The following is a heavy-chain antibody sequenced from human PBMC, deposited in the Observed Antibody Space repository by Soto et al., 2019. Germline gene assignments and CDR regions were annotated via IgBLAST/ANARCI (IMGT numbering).Heavy chain of an antibody. J-gene: IGHJ6*02. Sequence: ASVKVSCKASGYTFTSYGISWVRQAPGQGLEWMGWISAYNGNTNYAQKLQGRVTMTTDTSTSTAYMELRSLRSDDTAVYYCARIRADYGDYHYYYGMDVWGQGTTVTLSS. V-gene: IGHV1-18*01. D-gene: IGHD4-17*01. CDR2: ISAYNGNT. CDR1: GYTFTSYG. CDR3: ARIRADYGDYHYYYGMDV.